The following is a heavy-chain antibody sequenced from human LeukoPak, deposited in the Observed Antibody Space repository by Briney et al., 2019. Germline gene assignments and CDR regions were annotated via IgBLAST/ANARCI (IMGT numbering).Heavy chain of an antibody. CDR3: ARASDDYVWGSYRGYYFDY. CDR2: IYTSGST. CDR1: GGSISSGSYY. Sequence: SETLSLTCTVSGGSISSGSYYWSWIRQPAGKGLEWIGRIYTSGSTNYNPSLKSRVTISVDTSKNQFSLKLSSVTAADTAVYYCARASDDYVWGSYRGYYFDYWGQGTPVTVSS. J-gene: IGHJ4*02. D-gene: IGHD3-16*02. V-gene: IGHV4-61*02.